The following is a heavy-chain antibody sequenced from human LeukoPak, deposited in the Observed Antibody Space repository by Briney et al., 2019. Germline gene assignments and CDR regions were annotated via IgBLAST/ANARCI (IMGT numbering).Heavy chain of an antibody. CDR3: ARLDGGMATIK. D-gene: IGHD5-24*01. J-gene: IGHJ4*02. V-gene: IGHV4-34*01. CDR1: GGSFSGYY. CDR2: INHSGST. Sequence: PSETLSLTCAVYGGSFSGYYWSWIRQPPGKGLEWIGEINHSGSTNYNPSLKSRVTISVDTSKNQFSLKLSSVTAADTAVYYCARLDGGMATIKWGQGTLVTVSS.